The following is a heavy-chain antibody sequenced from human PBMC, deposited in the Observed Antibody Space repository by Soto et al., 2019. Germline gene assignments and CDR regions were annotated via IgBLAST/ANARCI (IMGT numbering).Heavy chain of an antibody. J-gene: IGHJ4*02. CDR2: ISDDGASI. Sequence: XGSLKLSCEASGFSFSSFAMNWVRQAPGRGLEWVSYISDDGASIYYADSLKGRFTISRDNAKNSLSLQMNNLRAEDTAVYYCARENSVQAWLHHFDHWGLGTLATVSS. D-gene: IGHD5-18*01. V-gene: IGHV3-48*03. CDR1: GFSFSSFA. CDR3: ARENSVQAWLHHFDH.